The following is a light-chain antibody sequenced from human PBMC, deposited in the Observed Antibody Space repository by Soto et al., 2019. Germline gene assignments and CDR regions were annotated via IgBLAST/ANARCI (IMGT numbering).Light chain of an antibody. Sequence: DIQMTQSPSSLSAPVGDSVTITCRASQSINIYLSWYQQKPGKAPKLLINVASTLQGGVPSRFSGSGSGTEFTLAISSLQPEDSATYYCQQSFSTPQTFGGGTRVEIK. CDR2: VAS. V-gene: IGKV1-39*01. CDR1: QSINIY. J-gene: IGKJ4*01. CDR3: QQSFSTPQT.